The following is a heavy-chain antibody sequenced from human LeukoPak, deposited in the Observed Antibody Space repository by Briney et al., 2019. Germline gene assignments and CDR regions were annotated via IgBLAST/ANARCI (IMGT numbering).Heavy chain of an antibody. CDR2: ITHSGDT. CDR3: ARGGDFRSLGY. D-gene: IGHD2-21*01. Sequence: SETLSLTCAVYGETFSGYFWTWIRQPPGKGLEWIGEITHSGDTNYNPSLESRVTMSVDTSKNQFSLKLTSVTAADTAVYYCARGGDFRSLGYWGQGTLVTVS. CDR1: GETFSGYF. J-gene: IGHJ4*02. V-gene: IGHV4-34*01.